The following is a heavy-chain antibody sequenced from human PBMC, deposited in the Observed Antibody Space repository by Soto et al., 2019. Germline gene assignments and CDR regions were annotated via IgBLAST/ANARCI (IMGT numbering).Heavy chain of an antibody. D-gene: IGHD3-9*01. CDR3: ARDREPDGIWTFDS. CDR1: GFTLDKYT. V-gene: IGHV3-53*01. CDR2: SFSSGGT. J-gene: IGHJ4*02. Sequence: GGSLRLSCTAFGFTLDKYTMGWVRQAPGKGLEWVAESFSSGGTQYADSVKGRFTISRDNSRNMVFLQMNGLRVEVTTLYYCARDREPDGIWTFDSWGQGALVTVSS.